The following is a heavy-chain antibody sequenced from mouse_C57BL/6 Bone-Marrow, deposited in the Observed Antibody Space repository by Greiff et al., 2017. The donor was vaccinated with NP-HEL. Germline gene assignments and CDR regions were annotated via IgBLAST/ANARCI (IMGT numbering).Heavy chain of an antibody. CDR2: ISDGGSYT. Sequence: EVKVEESGGGLVKPGGSLKLSCAASGFTFSSYAMSWVRQTPEKRLEWVATISDGGSYTYYPDNVKGRFTISRDNAKNNLYLQMSHLKSEDTAMYYCASAGGRYCYALDYWGQGTSVTVSS. CDR3: ASAGGRYCYALDY. D-gene: IGHD3-3*01. J-gene: IGHJ4*01. V-gene: IGHV5-4*03. CDR1: GFTFSSYA.